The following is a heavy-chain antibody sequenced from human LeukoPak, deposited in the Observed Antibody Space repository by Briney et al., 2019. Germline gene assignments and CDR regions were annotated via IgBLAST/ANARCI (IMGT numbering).Heavy chain of an antibody. V-gene: IGHV3-21*01. Sequence: GGSLRLSCAASGFIFIDAWMSWVRQAPGKGLEWVSSISSSSSYIYYADSVKGRFTISRDNAKNSLYLQMNSLRAEDTAVYYCARDRYCSSTSRICWFDPWGQGTLVTVSS. CDR2: ISSSSSYI. CDR3: ARDRYCSSTSRICWFDP. D-gene: IGHD2-2*01. J-gene: IGHJ5*02. CDR1: GFIFIDAW.